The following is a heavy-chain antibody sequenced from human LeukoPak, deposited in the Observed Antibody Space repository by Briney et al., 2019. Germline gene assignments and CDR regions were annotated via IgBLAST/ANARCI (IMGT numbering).Heavy chain of an antibody. D-gene: IGHD3-3*01. V-gene: IGHV3-30*03. J-gene: IGHJ4*02. CDR2: ISYDGSNK. CDR3: ARDNDFWNDYAFDY. CDR1: GFTFSSYS. Sequence: GGSLRLSCAASGFTFSSYSMHWVRQAPGKGLEWVAVISYDGSNKYYADSVKGRFTISRDNAKNSLYLQMNSLRAEDTAVYYCARDNDFWNDYAFDYWGQGTLVTVSS.